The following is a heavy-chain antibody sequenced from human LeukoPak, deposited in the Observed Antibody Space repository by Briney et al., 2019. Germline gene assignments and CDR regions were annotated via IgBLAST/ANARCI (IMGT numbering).Heavy chain of an antibody. CDR2: MNPNSGNT. V-gene: IGHV1-8*03. CDR1: GYTFTSYD. CDR3: ARGVAYDSSGVGDY. Sequence: VASVKVSCKASGYTFTSYDINWVRQATGQGLEWMGWMNPNSGNTGYAQKFQGRVTITRNTSISTAYMELSSLRSEGTAVYYCARGVAYDSSGVGDYWGQGTLVTVSS. J-gene: IGHJ4*02. D-gene: IGHD3-22*01.